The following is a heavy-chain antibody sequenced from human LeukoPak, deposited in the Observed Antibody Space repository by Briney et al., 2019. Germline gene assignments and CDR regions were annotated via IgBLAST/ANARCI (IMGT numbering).Heavy chain of an antibody. CDR1: GGSISSYY. CDR2: IYTSGST. D-gene: IGHD3-22*01. J-gene: IGHJ4*02. V-gene: IGHV4-4*09. Sequence: SETLSLTCTVSGGSISSYYWSWIRQPPGKGLEWIGYIYTSGSTNYNPSLKSRVTISVDTSKNQFSLKLSSVTAAGTAVYYCARNADDSSSYPYFDYWGQGTLVTVSS. CDR3: ARNADDSSSYPYFDY.